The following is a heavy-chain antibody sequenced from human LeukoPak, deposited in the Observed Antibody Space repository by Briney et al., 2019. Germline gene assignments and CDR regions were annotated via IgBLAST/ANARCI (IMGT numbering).Heavy chain of an antibody. CDR1: GYSFTNYW. CDR3: ARHQGYYNSSGYYGY. D-gene: IGHD3-22*01. V-gene: IGHV5-10-1*01. CDR2: IDPSDSYT. J-gene: IGHJ4*02. Sequence: GESLKISCKGSGYSFTNYWIGWVRQMPGKGLEWMGRIDPSDSYTNYSPSFQGHVTISADKSISTAYLQWSSLKASDTAMYYCARHQGYYNSSGYYGYWGQGTLVTVSS.